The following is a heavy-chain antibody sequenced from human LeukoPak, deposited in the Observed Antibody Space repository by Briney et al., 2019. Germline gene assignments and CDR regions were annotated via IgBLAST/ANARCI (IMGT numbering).Heavy chain of an antibody. CDR1: GGSISSSTYY. V-gene: IGHV4-39*01. CDR3: ARLPAATDI. Sequence: KSSETLSLTCTVSGGSISSSTYYWGWIRQPPGKGLEWIASIYYSGSTYYNPSLKSRVTISVDTSKNQFSLKVSPVTAADTAVYYCARLPAATDIWGQGTMVTVSS. CDR2: IYYSGST. J-gene: IGHJ3*02.